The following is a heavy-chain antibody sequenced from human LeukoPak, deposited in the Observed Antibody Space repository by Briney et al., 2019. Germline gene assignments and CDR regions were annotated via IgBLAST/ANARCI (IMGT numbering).Heavy chain of an antibody. J-gene: IGHJ3*02. CDR3: AKEFQTYGSGSYFDDAFDI. CDR1: GFTFSTYG. V-gene: IGHV3-23*01. D-gene: IGHD3-10*01. Sequence: PGGSLRLSCAASGFTFSTYGMSWVRQAPGKGLEWVSGISGSGGTTYYAVSVKGRFSISRDNSKNTLYLQVNSLRAEDTSVYYCAKEFQTYGSGSYFDDAFDIGGQGTMVTVSS. CDR2: ISGSGGTT.